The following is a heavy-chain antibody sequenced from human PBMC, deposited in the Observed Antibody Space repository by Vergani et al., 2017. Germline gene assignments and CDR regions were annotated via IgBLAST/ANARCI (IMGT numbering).Heavy chain of an antibody. V-gene: IGHV3-30*03. J-gene: IGHJ5*02. CDR2: ISYDGSNK. D-gene: IGHD5-18*01. CDR1: GFTFSSYG. CDR3: ARERYVDTAMASTGGWFDP. Sequence: QVQLVESGGGVVQPGRSLRLSCAASGFTFSSYGMHWVRQAPGKGLEWVAVISYDGSNKYYADSVKGRFTISRDNAKNSLYLQMNSLRAEDTAVYYCARERYVDTAMASTGGWFDPWGQGTLVTVSS.